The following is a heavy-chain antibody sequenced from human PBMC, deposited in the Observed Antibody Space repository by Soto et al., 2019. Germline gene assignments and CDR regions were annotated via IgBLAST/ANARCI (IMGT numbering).Heavy chain of an antibody. Sequence: QVQLQESGPGLVKPSETLSLTCTVSGASVSSNSYHWTWIRQPPGKGLEWIGQRGNTNDNPPLKRRXXIXVXXSKNQFPLTLSSVTAADTAVYYCAVYNEWGAGDGYWGQGTLVTVSS. CDR1: GASVSSNSYH. CDR2: QRGNT. D-gene: IGHD7-27*01. V-gene: IGHV4-61*01. CDR3: AVYNEWGAGDGY. J-gene: IGHJ4*02.